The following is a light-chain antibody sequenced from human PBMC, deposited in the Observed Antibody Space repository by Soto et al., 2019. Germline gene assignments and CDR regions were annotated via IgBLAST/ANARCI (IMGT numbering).Light chain of an antibody. CDR1: QSVSSSS. CDR3: QQYGSSPYT. V-gene: IGKV3-20*01. Sequence: EIVLTQSPGTLSLSPGERATLSCRASQSVSSSSLAWYQQKPGQAPRLLIYGASSRATGIPDRFSGSGSGTAFTITISRLETEDFAVFYCQQYGSSPYTFGQGTKLEIK. CDR2: GAS. J-gene: IGKJ2*01.